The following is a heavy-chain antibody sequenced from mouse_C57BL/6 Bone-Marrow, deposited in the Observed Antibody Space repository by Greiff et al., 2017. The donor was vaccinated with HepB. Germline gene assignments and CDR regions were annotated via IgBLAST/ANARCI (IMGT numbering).Heavy chain of an antibody. D-gene: IGHD1-1*01. J-gene: IGHJ2*01. V-gene: IGHV1-82*01. Sequence: QVHVKQSGPELVKPGASVKISCKASGYAFSSSWMNWVKQRPGKGLEWIGRIYPGDGDTNYNGKFKGKATLTADKSSSTAYMQLSSLTSEDSAVYFCARGLNYYGSSYVGYFDYWGQGTTLTVSS. CDR1: GYAFSSSW. CDR2: IYPGDGDT. CDR3: ARGLNYYGSSYVGYFDY.